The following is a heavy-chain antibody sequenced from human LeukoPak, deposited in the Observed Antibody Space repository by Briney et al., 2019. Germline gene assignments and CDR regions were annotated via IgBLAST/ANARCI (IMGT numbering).Heavy chain of an antibody. CDR2: IYYSGST. CDR1: GGSISSGGYY. J-gene: IGHJ4*02. D-gene: IGHD2-2*01. CDR3: ARAVPMTSTYDY. V-gene: IGHV4-31*03. Sequence: SQTLSLTCTVSGGSISSGGYYWSWLRQHPGKGLEWIGYIYYSGSTYYNPSLKSRVTISVDTSKNQFSLKLSSVTAADTAVYYCARAVPMTSTYDYWGQGTLVTVSS.